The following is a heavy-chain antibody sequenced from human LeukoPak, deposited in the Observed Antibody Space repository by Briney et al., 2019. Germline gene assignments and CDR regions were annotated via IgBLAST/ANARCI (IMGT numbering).Heavy chain of an antibody. Sequence: GGSLRLSCAASGFTFNSYAMSWVRQAPGKGLEWVPAISGSGGSTFYADSVEGRFTISRDNSKNTLYLQMNSLRGEDTAVYYCAKEAGSGWTIFDYWGQGTLVTVSS. CDR1: GFTFNSYA. D-gene: IGHD6-19*01. CDR2: ISGSGGST. V-gene: IGHV3-23*01. J-gene: IGHJ4*02. CDR3: AKEAGSGWTIFDY.